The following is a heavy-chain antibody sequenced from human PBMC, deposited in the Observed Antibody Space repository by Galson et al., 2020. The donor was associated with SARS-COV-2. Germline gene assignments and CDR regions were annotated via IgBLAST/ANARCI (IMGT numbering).Heavy chain of an antibody. D-gene: IGHD3-3*01. CDR1: GFTFSSYA. V-gene: IGHV3-23*01. J-gene: IGHJ4*02. Sequence: TGGSLTLSCAAYGFTFSSYAMSWVRQPPGKGLEWVPAISGSGGSTYYADSVKGRFTISRDKSKNTLYLQMNSLRAEDTAVYYCAKDRWYDFWSGYYFDDWGQGTLVTVSS. CDR2: ISGSGGST. CDR3: AKDRWYDFWSGYYFDD.